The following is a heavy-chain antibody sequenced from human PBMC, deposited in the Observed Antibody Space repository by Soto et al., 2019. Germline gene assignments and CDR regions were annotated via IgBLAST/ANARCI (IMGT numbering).Heavy chain of an antibody. V-gene: IGHV1-18*01. Sequence: QVHLVQSGAEVKNPGASVKVSCKGSGYDFTTYGITWVRQAPGQGLEWMAWISAHNGNTNYAPNLQGRFTVTRNTPTSTVSRELRSLRADDTAVYYCARGRYGDYWGQGALVTVSS. J-gene: IGHJ4*02. CDR3: ARGRYGDY. CDR2: ISAHNGNT. CDR1: GYDFTTYG. D-gene: IGHD1-1*01.